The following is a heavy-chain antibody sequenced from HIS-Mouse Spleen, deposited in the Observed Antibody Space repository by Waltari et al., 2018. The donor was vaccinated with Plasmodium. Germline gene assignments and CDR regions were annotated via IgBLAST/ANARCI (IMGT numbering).Heavy chain of an antibody. CDR1: GFTCSSYW. D-gene: IGHD6-13*01. Sequence: EVQLVESGGGLVQPGGSLRLSCAASGFTCSSYWMRWVGQAPGKGLEWVANIKQDGSEKYYVDSVKGRFTISRDNAKNSLYLQMNSLRAEDTAVYYCASSWYWYFDLWGRGTLVTVSS. J-gene: IGHJ2*01. V-gene: IGHV3-7*01. CDR2: IKQDGSEK. CDR3: ASSWYWYFDL.